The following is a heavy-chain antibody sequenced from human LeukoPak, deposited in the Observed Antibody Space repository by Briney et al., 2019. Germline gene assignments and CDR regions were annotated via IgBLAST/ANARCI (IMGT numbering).Heavy chain of an antibody. CDR3: AVVGAMGEDFDY. Sequence: ASVKVSCKASGYTFTVYYMHWVRQAPGQGLEWMGRINPNSGGTNYAQKFQGRVTMTRDTSISTAYMELSRLRSDDAAVYYCAVVGAMGEDFDYWGQGTLVTVSS. V-gene: IGHV1-2*06. CDR2: INPNSGGT. CDR1: GYTFTVYY. J-gene: IGHJ4*02. D-gene: IGHD1-26*01.